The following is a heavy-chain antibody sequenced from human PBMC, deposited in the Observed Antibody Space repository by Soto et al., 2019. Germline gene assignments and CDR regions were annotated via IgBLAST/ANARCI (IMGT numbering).Heavy chain of an antibody. Sequence: PSETLSLTCFVSYGSISNYYWNWLRQPAGKGLEWIGRIYASGSTFYNPSLKSRVSMSVDSSQNQFSLNLTSVTAADTAIYFCARDGSPFDCWGPGTLVTVSS. J-gene: IGHJ4*02. CDR1: YGSISNYY. CDR3: ARDGSPFDC. CDR2: IYASGST. V-gene: IGHV4-4*07.